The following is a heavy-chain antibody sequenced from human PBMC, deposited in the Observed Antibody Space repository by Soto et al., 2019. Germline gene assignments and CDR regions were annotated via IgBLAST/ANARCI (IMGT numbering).Heavy chain of an antibody. J-gene: IGHJ4*02. CDR3: ARHYGDGYDYLDC. Sequence: QVQLQESGPGLVKPSETLSLTCTVSGWSISSYYWSWIRQPPGKGLEWIGYIYYRANPNYNPSLKSRFTISQDTSKNQVSLKLSSVTAADTAVYDWARHYGDGYDYLDCWGQGTLVTVSS. D-gene: IGHD5-12*01. CDR2: IYYRANP. V-gene: IGHV4-59*08. CDR1: GWSISSYY.